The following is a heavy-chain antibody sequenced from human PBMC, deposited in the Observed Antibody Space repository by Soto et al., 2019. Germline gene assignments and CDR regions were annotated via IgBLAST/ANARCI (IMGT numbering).Heavy chain of an antibody. CDR3: ARDLRGHYYIFGCFDP. CDR1: GGSISSYY. Sequence: QVQLQESGPGLVKPSETLSLTCTVSGGSISSYYWSWIRQPPGKGLEWIGYNYYSGSTNYNPSLKCPVPISVDTSKNQFSLKLSSVTAADTAVYYCARDLRGHYYIFGCFDPWGQGTLVTVSS. V-gene: IGHV4-59*01. D-gene: IGHD3-9*01. CDR2: NYYSGST. J-gene: IGHJ5*02.